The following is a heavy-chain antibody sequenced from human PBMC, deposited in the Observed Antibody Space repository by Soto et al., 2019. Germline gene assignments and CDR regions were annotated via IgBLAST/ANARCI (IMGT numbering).Heavy chain of an antibody. D-gene: IGHD3-3*01. CDR3: ARDGGPGGLRFLEWLLLVY. V-gene: IGHV3-30-3*01. CDR1: GFTLSSYA. Sequence: SGGSLRLSCSASGFTLSSYAMHWVRQAPGKGLEWVAVISYDGSNKYYADSVKGRFTISRDNSKNTLYLQMNSLRAEDTAVYYCARDGGPGGLRFLEWLLLVYWGQGTLVTVSS. CDR2: ISYDGSNK. J-gene: IGHJ4*02.